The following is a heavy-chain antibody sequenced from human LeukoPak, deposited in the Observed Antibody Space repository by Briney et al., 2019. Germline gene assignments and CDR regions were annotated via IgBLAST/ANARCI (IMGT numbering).Heavy chain of an antibody. Sequence: GGSLRLSCAASGFTFDDYAMHWVRQAPGKGLEWVSGISWDSGTIGYTDSVKGRFTISRDNAKNSLYLQMNSLRAEDTAVYYCARDNTEVGALDYWGQGTLVTVSS. CDR2: ISWDSGTI. J-gene: IGHJ4*02. CDR3: ARDNTEVGALDY. D-gene: IGHD1-26*01. V-gene: IGHV3-9*01. CDR1: GFTFDDYA.